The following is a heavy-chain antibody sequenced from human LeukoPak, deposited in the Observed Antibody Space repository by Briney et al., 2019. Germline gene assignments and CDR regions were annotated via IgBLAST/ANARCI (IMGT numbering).Heavy chain of an antibody. V-gene: IGHV3-21*01. CDR2: ISSSSSYI. CDR3: ARDHPTPDSSSDYYYYMDV. CDR1: GFTFSSYS. D-gene: IGHD6-13*01. Sequence: PGGSLRLSCAASGFTFSSYSMNWVRQAPGKGLEWVSSISSSSSYIYYADSVKGRFTISRDNAKNSLYLQMNSLRAEDTAVYYCARDHPTPDSSSDYYYYMDVWGKGTTVTISS. J-gene: IGHJ6*03.